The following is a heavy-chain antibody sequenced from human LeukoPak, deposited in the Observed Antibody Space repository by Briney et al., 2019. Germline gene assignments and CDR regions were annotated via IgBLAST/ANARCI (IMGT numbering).Heavy chain of an antibody. CDR1: GFTFSSYA. Sequence: GGSLRLSCAASGFTFSSYAMSWVRQAPGKGLEWVSAISGSGGSTYYADSVKGRFTISRDNSKNTLYLQMNSLRAEDTAVYYCAKDPIIAAAGMGAFDIWGQGTMVTVSS. V-gene: IGHV3-23*01. CDR2: ISGSGGST. D-gene: IGHD6-13*01. CDR3: AKDPIIAAAGMGAFDI. J-gene: IGHJ3*02.